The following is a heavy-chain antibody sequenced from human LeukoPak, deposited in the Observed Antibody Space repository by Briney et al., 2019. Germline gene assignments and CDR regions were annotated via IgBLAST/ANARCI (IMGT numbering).Heavy chain of an antibody. CDR1: GGSISSGGYS. J-gene: IGHJ6*02. CDR2: IYHSGST. D-gene: IGHD2-21*01. V-gene: IGHV4-30-2*06. Sequence: SQTLSLTCAVSGGSISSGGYSWSWIRQSPGKGLEWIGYIYHSGSTYYNPSLKSRVTISVDRSKNQFSLKLSSVTAADTAVYYCARSYGGYYYYYGMDVWGQGTTVTVSS. CDR3: ARSYGGYYYYYGMDV.